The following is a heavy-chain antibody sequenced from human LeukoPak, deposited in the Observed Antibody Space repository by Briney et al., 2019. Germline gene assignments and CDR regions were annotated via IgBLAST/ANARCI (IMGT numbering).Heavy chain of an antibody. J-gene: IGHJ6*03. CDR2: IDDSGGT. Sequence: PSETLSLACTVSGLSISSGGNYCSWLRQHPGKGLEWIGIIDDSGGTYHNSSLQSRVTISLDTSKNQLSLKLRSMPAADTAVYYCVRVASSAMATVYQYYMDVWGKGPTVTVPS. D-gene: IGHD5-18*01. V-gene: IGHV4-31*03. CDR1: GLSISSGGNY. CDR3: VRVASSAMATVYQYYMDV.